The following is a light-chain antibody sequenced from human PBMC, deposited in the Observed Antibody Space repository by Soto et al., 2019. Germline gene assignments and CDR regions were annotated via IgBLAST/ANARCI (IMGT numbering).Light chain of an antibody. CDR1: SSNIGAGYD. J-gene: IGLJ3*02. V-gene: IGLV1-40*01. CDR3: QSFANSLWV. Sequence: QSVLTQPPSVSGAPGQRVTISCTGSSSNIGAGYDVQWYQQLPGTAPKLVIYGNTNRPSGVPDRFSGSKSGTSASLAITGLQADDEADYYCQSFANSLWVFGGGTKLTVL. CDR2: GNT.